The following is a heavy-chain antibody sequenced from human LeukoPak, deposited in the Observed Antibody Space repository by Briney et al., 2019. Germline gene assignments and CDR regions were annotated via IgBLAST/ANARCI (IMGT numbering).Heavy chain of an antibody. CDR1: GFTFSSYA. V-gene: IGHV3-23*01. Sequence: GGSLTLSCAASGFTFSSYAMIWVRHAPGKGLEWVSAISGSGGSTYYADSVKGRFTISRDNSKNTLYLQMNSLRAEDTAVYYCATGDYEYFQHWGQGTLVTLPS. D-gene: IGHD4-17*01. CDR2: ISGSGGST. J-gene: IGHJ1*01. CDR3: ATGDYEYFQH.